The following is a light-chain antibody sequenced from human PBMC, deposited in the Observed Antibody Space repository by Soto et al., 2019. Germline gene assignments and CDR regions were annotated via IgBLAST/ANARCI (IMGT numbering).Light chain of an antibody. CDR1: QSMSSW. CDR3: QQYNSYPWT. J-gene: IGKJ1*01. V-gene: IGKV1-5*03. Sequence: DHQMTQSPSSLSASVGDRVTITCRASQSMSSWLAWYQQKPGKAPELLIYKASNLQTGVPSRFSGSGSGTEFTLTINSLQPDDFATYYCQQYNSYPWTFGQGTKVEIK. CDR2: KAS.